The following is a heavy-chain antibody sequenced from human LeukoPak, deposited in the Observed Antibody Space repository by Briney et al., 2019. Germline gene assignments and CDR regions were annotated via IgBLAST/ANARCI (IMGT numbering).Heavy chain of an antibody. CDR3: ASRTGYSSSWYSSWAFDI. V-gene: IGHV1-18*01. J-gene: IGHJ3*02. D-gene: IGHD6-13*01. Sequence: AASVKVSCKASGYTFTSYGISWVRQAPGQGLEWMGWISAYNGNTNYAQKLQGRVTMTTDTSTSTAYMELRSLRSDDTAVYYCASRTGYSSSWYSSWAFDIWGQGTMVTVSS. CDR1: GYTFTSYG. CDR2: ISAYNGNT.